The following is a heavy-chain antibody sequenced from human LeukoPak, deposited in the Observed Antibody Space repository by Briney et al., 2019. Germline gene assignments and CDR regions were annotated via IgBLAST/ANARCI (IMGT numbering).Heavy chain of an antibody. CDR1: GGSISSSFYY. D-gene: IGHD3-3*01. Sequence: SETLSLTCTVSGGSISSSFYYWGWIRQPPGKGLEWIGSIYHSGSTYYNPSLKSRVTISVDTSKNQFSLKLSSVTAADTAVYYCARRGTSGVVMDVWGQGTTVTVSS. J-gene: IGHJ6*02. V-gene: IGHV4-39*01. CDR3: ARRGTSGVVMDV. CDR2: IYHSGST.